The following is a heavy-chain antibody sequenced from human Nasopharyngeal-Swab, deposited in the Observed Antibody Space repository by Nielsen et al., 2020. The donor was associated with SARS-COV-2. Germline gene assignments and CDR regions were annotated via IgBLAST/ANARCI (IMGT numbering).Heavy chain of an antibody. CDR3: VRGSGDAFDI. CDR2: ISYSGNI. J-gene: IGHJ4*02. D-gene: IGHD6-19*01. Sequence: RQAPGKGLEWIGNISYSGNIYYNPSLKSRVTISEDTSKNQFSLKLSSLTAADTAVYYCVRGSGDAFDIWGQGTPVTVSS. V-gene: IGHV4-39*07.